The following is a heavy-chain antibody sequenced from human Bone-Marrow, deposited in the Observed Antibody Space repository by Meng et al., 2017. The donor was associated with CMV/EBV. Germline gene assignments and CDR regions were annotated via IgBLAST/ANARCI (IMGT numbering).Heavy chain of an antibody. Sequence: GESLKISCVASGFTFSSFAMHWVRQAPGKGLEWVAVISYDGSHEHYADSVKGRFTISRDNAKNSLYLQMNSLRAEDTAVYYCARDREYNWNYLPYYYYYGMDVWGQGTTVTVSS. CDR3: ARDREYNWNYLPYYYYYGMDV. D-gene: IGHD1-7*01. V-gene: IGHV3-30*04. J-gene: IGHJ6*02. CDR1: GFTFSSFA. CDR2: ISYDGSHE.